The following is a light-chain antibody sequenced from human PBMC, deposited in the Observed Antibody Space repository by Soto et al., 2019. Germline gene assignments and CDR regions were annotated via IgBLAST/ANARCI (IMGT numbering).Light chain of an antibody. CDR3: FSYAGGASVV. Sequence: QSVMTQPASVSGSPGQSITISCTGTSSDIGRYNLVSWYQQHPGKAPKLIIYEDIERPSGVSDRFSGSKSGNTASLTISGLHTEVEPDYYCFSYAGGASVVFGGGTKLTVL. J-gene: IGLJ2*01. CDR2: EDI. V-gene: IGLV2-23*01. CDR1: SSDIGRYNL.